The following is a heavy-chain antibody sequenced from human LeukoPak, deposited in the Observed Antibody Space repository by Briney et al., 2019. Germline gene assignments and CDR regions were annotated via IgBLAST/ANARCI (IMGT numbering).Heavy chain of an antibody. D-gene: IGHD5-18*01. J-gene: IGHJ4*02. Sequence: GRSLRLSCAVSGFTFRSYGMHWVRQVPGKGLEWVAVMWYDGSNKYYADSVKGRFTISRDNSKNTLYVQMNSLRVEDTAVYYCARAGNIAMVRALDYWGQGTLVTVSS. V-gene: IGHV3-33*01. CDR2: MWYDGSNK. CDR1: GFTFRSYG. CDR3: ARAGNIAMVRALDY.